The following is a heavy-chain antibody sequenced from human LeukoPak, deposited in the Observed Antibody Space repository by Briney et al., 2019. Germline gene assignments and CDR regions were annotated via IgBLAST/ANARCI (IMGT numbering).Heavy chain of an antibody. J-gene: IGHJ4*02. D-gene: IGHD3-10*01. Sequence: ASVKVSCKASGYTFTSYGINWVRQAPGQGLEWMGWISAYNGDTNYAQKLQGRVTITADESTSTAYMELSSLRSEDTAVYYCARDHYYGSGSPFSHDYWGQGTLVTVSS. CDR1: GYTFTSYG. V-gene: IGHV1-18*01. CDR3: ARDHYYGSGSPFSHDY. CDR2: ISAYNGDT.